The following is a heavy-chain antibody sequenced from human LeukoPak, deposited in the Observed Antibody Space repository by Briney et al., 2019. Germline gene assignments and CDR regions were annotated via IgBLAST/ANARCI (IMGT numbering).Heavy chain of an antibody. CDR3: ARLFWGKYYFDY. CDR1: GYSISSGYY. D-gene: IGHD7-27*01. Sequence: PSETLSLTCAVSGYSISSGYYWGGIRQPPGKGLEWIGSIYHSGSTYYNPSLKSRVTISVDTSKNQFSLKLSSVTAADTAVYYCARLFWGKYYFDYWGQGTLVTVSS. J-gene: IGHJ4*02. CDR2: IYHSGST. V-gene: IGHV4-38-2*01.